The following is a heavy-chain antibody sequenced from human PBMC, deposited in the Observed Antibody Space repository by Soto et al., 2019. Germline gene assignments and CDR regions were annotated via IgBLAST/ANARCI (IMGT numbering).Heavy chain of an antibody. J-gene: IGHJ6*02. Sequence: GASVKVSCKASGGTFSSYAISWVRQAPGQGLEWMGGIIPIFGTANYAQKFQGRVTITADKSTSTAYMELSSLRSEDTAVYYCARERYCSSTSCLGMDVWGQVTTVTVSS. CDR2: IIPIFGTA. CDR3: ARERYCSSTSCLGMDV. D-gene: IGHD2-2*01. CDR1: GGTFSSYA. V-gene: IGHV1-69*06.